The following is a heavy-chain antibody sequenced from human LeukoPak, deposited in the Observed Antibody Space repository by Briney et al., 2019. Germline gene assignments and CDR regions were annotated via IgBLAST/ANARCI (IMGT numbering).Heavy chain of an antibody. CDR3: ARGADDSSSDY. Sequence: GSLRLSCAASGFTVSSNCMSWVRQAPGKGLEWVSVIYSGGSTYYADSVKGRFTISRDNSKNTLYLQMNSLRAEDTAVYYCARGADDSSSDYWGQGTLVTVSS. CDR1: GFTVSSNC. CDR2: IYSGGST. V-gene: IGHV3-53*01. D-gene: IGHD1-1*01. J-gene: IGHJ4*02.